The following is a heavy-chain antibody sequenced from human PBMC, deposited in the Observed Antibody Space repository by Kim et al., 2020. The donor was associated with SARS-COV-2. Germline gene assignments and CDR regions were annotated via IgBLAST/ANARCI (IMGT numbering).Heavy chain of an antibody. J-gene: IGHJ6*02. CDR2: IYSGGTT. D-gene: IGHD3-3*01. V-gene: IGHV3-53*01. CDR3: ARVGVGYYDFWSGPKSDLYYGMDV. CDR1: GFTVSSNY. Sequence: GGSLRLSCAAPGFTVSSNYMSWVRQAPGKGLECVSVIYSGGTTYYADSVKGRFTISRDNSKNTLYLQMNSLTAEDTAVYYCARVGVGYYDFWSGPKSDLYYGMDVWGQGTTVTVSS.